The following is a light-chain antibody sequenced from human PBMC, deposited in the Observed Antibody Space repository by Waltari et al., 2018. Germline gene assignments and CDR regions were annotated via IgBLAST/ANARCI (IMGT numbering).Light chain of an antibody. Sequence: QSVLTQPPSASGTPGQRVTLSCSGSSSNIGSNTVNWYQQLPGPAPKLLIYSNNQRPSGVPGRFSGSKSGTSASLAISGLQSEDEADYYCAAWDASLNGPVFAGGTKLTVL. J-gene: IGLJ2*01. CDR1: SSNIGSNT. CDR2: SNN. CDR3: AAWDASLNGPV. V-gene: IGLV1-44*01.